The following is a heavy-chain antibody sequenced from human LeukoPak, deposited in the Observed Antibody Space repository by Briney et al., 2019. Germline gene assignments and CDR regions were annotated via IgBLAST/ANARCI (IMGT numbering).Heavy chain of an antibody. CDR1: GYTFTSYD. Sequence: ASVKVSCKASGYTFTSYDINWVRQATGQGLEWMGWMNPNSGNTGYAQKFQGRVTMTRNTSISTAYMELRSLRSDDTAVYHCVMPIFGVAYYFDYWGQGTLVTVSS. V-gene: IGHV1-8*01. D-gene: IGHD3-3*01. CDR2: MNPNSGNT. CDR3: VMPIFGVAYYFDY. J-gene: IGHJ4*02.